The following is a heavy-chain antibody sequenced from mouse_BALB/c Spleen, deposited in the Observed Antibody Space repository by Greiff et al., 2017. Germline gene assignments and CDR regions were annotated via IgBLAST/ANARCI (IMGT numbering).Heavy chain of an antibody. J-gene: IGHJ1*01. V-gene: IGHV5-9-3*01. Sequence: EVKLVESGGGLVKPGGSLKLSCAASGFTFSSYAMSWVRQTPEKRLEWVATISSGGSYTYYPDSVKGRFTISRDNAKNTLYLQMSSLRSEDTAMYYCARGPTATYWYFDVWGAGTTVTVSS. CDR3: ARGPTATYWYFDV. CDR2: ISSGGSYT. D-gene: IGHD1-2*01. CDR1: GFTFSSYA.